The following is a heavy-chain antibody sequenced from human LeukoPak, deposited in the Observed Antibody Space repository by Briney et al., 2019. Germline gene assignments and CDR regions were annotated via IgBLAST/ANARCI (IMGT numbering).Heavy chain of an antibody. J-gene: IGHJ3*02. Sequence: GRSLRLSCSASGFTFSDYVMTWVRQAPGKGLEWVSAISGGGGSTHYADSVKGRFTISRDNAKNSLYLQMNSLRAEDTAVYYCAREGIVDAFDIWGQGTMVTVSS. CDR1: GFTFSDYV. CDR2: ISGGGGST. V-gene: IGHV3-23*01. CDR3: AREGIVDAFDI. D-gene: IGHD1-26*01.